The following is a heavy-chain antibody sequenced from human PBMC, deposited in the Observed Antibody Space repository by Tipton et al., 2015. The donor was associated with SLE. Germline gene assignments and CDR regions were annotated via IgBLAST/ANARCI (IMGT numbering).Heavy chain of an antibody. CDR1: GFTFSSYA. CDR3: VKDMIVVASPFDY. V-gene: IGHV3-64D*09. J-gene: IGHJ4*02. CDR2: ISSNGGST. D-gene: IGHD3-22*01. Sequence: SLRLSCSASGFTFSSYAMHWVRQAPGKGLEYVSAISSNGGSTYYADSVKGRFTISRDNSKNTLYLQMSSLRAEDTAVYYCVKDMIVVASPFDYWGQGTLVTVSS.